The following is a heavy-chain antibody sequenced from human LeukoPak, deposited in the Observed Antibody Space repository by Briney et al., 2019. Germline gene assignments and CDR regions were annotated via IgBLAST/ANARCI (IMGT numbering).Heavy chain of an antibody. Sequence: ASVKVSCKASGYTFTGYYMHWVRQAPGQGLEWMGWINPNSGDTNYAQKFQGRVTMTRDTSISTAYMELSRLRSDDTAVYYCARDPAPYYDILTGYCDYWGQGTLVTVSS. V-gene: IGHV1-2*02. J-gene: IGHJ4*02. CDR2: INPNSGDT. CDR1: GYTFTGYY. D-gene: IGHD3-9*01. CDR3: ARDPAPYYDILTGYCDY.